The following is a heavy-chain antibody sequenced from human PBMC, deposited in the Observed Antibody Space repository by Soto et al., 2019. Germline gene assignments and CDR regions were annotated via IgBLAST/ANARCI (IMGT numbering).Heavy chain of an antibody. CDR2: IKGDGSVT. Sequence: GGSLRLSCAASGFTFSNFWMSWARQAPGKGLEWVANIKGDGSVTQYVASVEGRFTISRDNAKYSLYLQMNSLRVEDTALYYCVIPNRSVRGMGVWGQGTTVTVSS. J-gene: IGHJ6*02. V-gene: IGHV3-7*03. CDR1: GFTFSNFW. D-gene: IGHD3-16*02. CDR3: VIPNRSVRGMGV.